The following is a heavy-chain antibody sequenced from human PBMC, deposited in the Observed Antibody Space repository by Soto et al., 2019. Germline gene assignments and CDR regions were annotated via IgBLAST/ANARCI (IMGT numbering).Heavy chain of an antibody. CDR1: GGSISSSSYY. V-gene: IGHV4-61*01. J-gene: IGHJ4*02. Sequence: SETLSLTCTVSGGSISSSSYYWSWIRQAPGKGLEWIGNIYHSGLTDYNTSLRSRVTVSMDTSKNQFSLTLRSVTAADTAIYYCARDSSGWYTYWGPGTLVTVSS. D-gene: IGHD6-19*01. CDR2: IYHSGLT. CDR3: ARDSSGWYTY.